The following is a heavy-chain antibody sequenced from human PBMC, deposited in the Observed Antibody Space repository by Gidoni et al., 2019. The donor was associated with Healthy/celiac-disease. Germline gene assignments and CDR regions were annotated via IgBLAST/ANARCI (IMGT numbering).Heavy chain of an antibody. Sequence: QVQLVPSGAEVKKHGASVNVSCKASGYTCTGYYTQWVRQAPGQGLEWMGWINPNSGGTNDAQKFQCRVTMTRDTSISTAYMELSRLRSDDTAVYYCARSFAKPSPYDSSSSTPEVVTDSYYYYYGMDVWGQGTTVTVSS. J-gene: IGHJ6*02. V-gene: IGHV1-2*02. CDR3: ARSFAKPSPYDSSSSTPEVVTDSYYYYYGMDV. CDR1: GYTCTGYY. D-gene: IGHD6-6*01. CDR2: INPNSGGT.